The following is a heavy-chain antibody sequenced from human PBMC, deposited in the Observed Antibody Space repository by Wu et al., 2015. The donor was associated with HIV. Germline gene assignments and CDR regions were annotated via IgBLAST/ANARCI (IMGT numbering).Heavy chain of an antibody. J-gene: IGHJ3*01. Sequence: QVQLVQSGADVKKPGASVQVSCKASGYSFTRNYIHWVRQAPGQRLEWMGKINPSGGYATYAQKFQGKLILTRDTSTSTIYMEMRSLSSEDTAVYYCARDTTKXRGSQSSAYDVFDFWGQGTTVIVSS. V-gene: IGHV1-46*01. CDR3: ARDTTKXRGSQSSAYDVFDF. CDR1: GYSFTRNY. D-gene: IGHD3-16*01. CDR2: INPSGGYA.